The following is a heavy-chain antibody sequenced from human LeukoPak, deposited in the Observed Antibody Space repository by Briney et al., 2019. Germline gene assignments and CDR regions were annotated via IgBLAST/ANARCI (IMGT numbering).Heavy chain of an antibody. CDR1: GFTFSIYW. Sequence: PGGSLRLSCAASGFTFSIYWMSWVRQAPGKGLEWVASINQDGSQQAYVDSVKGRITISRDNGRNSLDLQMNSLRAEDTGVYYCARVKDTNDDITFQHWGQGTLVTVSS. CDR3: ARVKDTNDDITFQH. CDR2: INQDGSQQ. V-gene: IGHV3-7*01. J-gene: IGHJ1*01. D-gene: IGHD3-9*01.